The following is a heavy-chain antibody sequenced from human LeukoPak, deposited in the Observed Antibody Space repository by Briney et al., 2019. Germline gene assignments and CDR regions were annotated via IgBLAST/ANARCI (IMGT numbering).Heavy chain of an antibody. CDR1: GFTFSDCY. V-gene: IGHV3-11*01. Sequence: PGGSLRLSCAASGFTFSDCYMSWIRQAPGKGLEWVSYISNSGSIIFYADSVKGRFTISRDNAKNSLYLQMNSPRAEDTAVYYCASSQATYCGGDCHAFHIWGQGTMVTVSS. CDR2: ISNSGSII. CDR3: ASSQATYCGGDCHAFHI. D-gene: IGHD2-21*02. J-gene: IGHJ3*02.